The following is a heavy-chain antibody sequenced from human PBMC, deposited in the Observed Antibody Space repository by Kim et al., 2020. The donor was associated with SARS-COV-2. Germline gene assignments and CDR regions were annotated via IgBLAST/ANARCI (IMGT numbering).Heavy chain of an antibody. CDR1: GGSISSSSYY. Sequence: SETLSLTCTVSGGSISSSSYYWGWIRQPPGKGLEWIGSIYYSGSTYYNPSLKSRVTISVDTSKNQFSLKLSSVTAADTAVYYCARQKGRPNMVRGVLIPNWFDPWGQGTLVTVSS. CDR3: ARQKGRPNMVRGVLIPNWFDP. J-gene: IGHJ5*02. CDR2: IYYSGST. D-gene: IGHD3-10*01. V-gene: IGHV4-39*01.